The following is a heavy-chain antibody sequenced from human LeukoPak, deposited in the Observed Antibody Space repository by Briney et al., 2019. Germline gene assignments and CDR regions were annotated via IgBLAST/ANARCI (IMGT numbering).Heavy chain of an antibody. CDR3: ARDYGDYDWYFDL. CDR2: INHSGST. CDR1: SGSFSGYY. Sequence: SETLSLTCAVYSGSFSGYYWSWIRQPPGKGLEWIGEINHSGSTNYNPSLKSRVTISVDTSKNQFSLKLSSVTAADTAVYYCARDYGDYDWYFDLWGRGALVTVYS. V-gene: IGHV4-34*01. D-gene: IGHD4-17*01. J-gene: IGHJ2*01.